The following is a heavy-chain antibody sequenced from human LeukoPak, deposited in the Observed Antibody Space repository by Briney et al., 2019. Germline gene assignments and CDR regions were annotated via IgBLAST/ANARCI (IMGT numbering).Heavy chain of an antibody. CDR2: VSTSGRGT. CDR1: GFTFSSDA. J-gene: IGHJ4*02. D-gene: IGHD2-2*01. V-gene: IGHV3-23*01. CDR3: AKSAGCSSTACSADY. Sequence: GGSLRLSCAASGFTFSSDAMSWVRQAPGKGLEWVSAVSTSGRGTYYADSVKGRFTISRDNSKNTLYLQMNSLKADDTAVYYCAKSAGCSSTACSADYWGQGTLVTVSS.